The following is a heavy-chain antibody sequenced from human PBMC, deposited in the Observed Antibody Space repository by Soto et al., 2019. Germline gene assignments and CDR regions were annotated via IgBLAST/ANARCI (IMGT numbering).Heavy chain of an antibody. D-gene: IGHD4-17*01. Sequence: QITLKESGPPLVKPTQTLTLTCTFSGFSLSTNGVGVGWIRQPPGKALEWLALIYWDDDKHYSPSLKSRLTTTKDTSKNQVVLTMTNMDPVDTCTYYCAHVEATVTKVWGQGTLVTVSA. CDR2: IYWDDDK. V-gene: IGHV2-5*02. CDR1: GFSLSTNGVG. CDR3: AHVEATVTKV. J-gene: IGHJ4*02.